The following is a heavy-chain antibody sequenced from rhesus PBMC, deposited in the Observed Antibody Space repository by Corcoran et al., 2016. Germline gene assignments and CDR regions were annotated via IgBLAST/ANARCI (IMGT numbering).Heavy chain of an antibody. CDR2: IYGSGGSN. Sequence: QVQLQESGPGLVKPSATLSLTCAVSGYSLGSGYYWGWLRQPPGKGLEWIGSIYGSGGSNYLNPSLKSRVTLSVDTSKNQCSLKLSSVTAADTAVYYWARVGSSWSEWDTVGTEWYFDLWGPGTPITISS. J-gene: IGHJ2*01. V-gene: IGHV4S14*01. CDR3: ARVGSSWSEWDTVGTEWYFDL. D-gene: IGHD5-42*01. CDR1: GYSLGSGYY.